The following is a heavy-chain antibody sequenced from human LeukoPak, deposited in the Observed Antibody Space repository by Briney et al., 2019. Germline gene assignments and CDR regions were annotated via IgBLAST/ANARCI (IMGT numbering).Heavy chain of an antibody. CDR3: ARDFGGADSW. CDR2: IKQDGSEK. CDR1: GFSFSNYW. J-gene: IGHJ4*02. V-gene: IGHV3-7*03. D-gene: IGHD3-10*01. Sequence: PGGSLRLSCAASGFSFSNYWMSWVRQAPGKGLEWVANIKQDGSEKYYVDSVKGRFTISRDNAKNSLYLQMNSLRAEDTAVYYCARDFGGADSWWGQGTLVTVSS.